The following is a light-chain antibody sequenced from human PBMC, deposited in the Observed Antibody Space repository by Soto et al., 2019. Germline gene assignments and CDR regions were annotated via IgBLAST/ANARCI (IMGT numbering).Light chain of an antibody. CDR2: DAS. CDR1: QSVSSH. CDR3: QQGGNWPLT. Sequence: EIVLTQSPATLSLSPGEGATVSCRASQSVSSHLAWYQQKRGQAPRLLIYDASSRASGIPARFSGRGSGTDFTLTISYLDPEDFASYYCQQGGNWPLTFGQGTRLEIK. V-gene: IGKV3-11*01. J-gene: IGKJ5*01.